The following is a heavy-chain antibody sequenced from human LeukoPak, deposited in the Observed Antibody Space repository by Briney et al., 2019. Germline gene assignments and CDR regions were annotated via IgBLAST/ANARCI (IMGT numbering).Heavy chain of an antibody. Sequence: SETLSLTRTVSGGSISYFYWSWIRQPAGKGLEWIGRIYTSGSTYYNPSLKSRVTMSVDTSKKQFSLKRSSVTAADTAVYYCARVRGSSGSYEYYHYMDVWGKGTTVTISS. J-gene: IGHJ6*03. CDR3: ARVRGSSGSYEYYHYMDV. D-gene: IGHD1-26*01. CDR2: IYTSGST. V-gene: IGHV4-4*07. CDR1: GGSISYFY.